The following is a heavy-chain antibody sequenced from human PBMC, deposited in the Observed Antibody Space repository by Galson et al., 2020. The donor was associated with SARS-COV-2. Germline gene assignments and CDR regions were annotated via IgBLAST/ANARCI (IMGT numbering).Heavy chain of an antibody. CDR3: ARDSDVPGVVVTATGPDY. Sequence: GGSLRLSCAASGFTFSSYAMHWVRQAPGKGLEWVAVISYDGSNKYYADSVKGRFTISRDNSKNTLYLQMNSLRAEDTAVYYCARDSDVPGVVVTATGPDYWGQGTLVTVSS. CDR2: ISYDGSNK. D-gene: IGHD2-21*02. J-gene: IGHJ4*02. CDR1: GFTFSSYA. V-gene: IGHV3-30*04.